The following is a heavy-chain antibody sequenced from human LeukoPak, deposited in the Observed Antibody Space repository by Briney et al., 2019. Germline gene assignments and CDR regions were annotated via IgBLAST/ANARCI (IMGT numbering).Heavy chain of an antibody. V-gene: IGHV4-34*01. J-gene: IGHJ3*02. CDR1: GGSFSGYY. CDR3: ARGTGYSSGWYRSHDAFDI. CDR2: INHSGST. D-gene: IGHD6-19*01. Sequence: PSQTLSLTCAVYGGSFSGYYWSWIRHPPGKGLEWIGEINHSGSTNYNPSLKSRVTISVDTSKNQFSLKLSSVTAADTAVYYCARGTGYSSGWYRSHDAFDIWGQGTMVTVSS.